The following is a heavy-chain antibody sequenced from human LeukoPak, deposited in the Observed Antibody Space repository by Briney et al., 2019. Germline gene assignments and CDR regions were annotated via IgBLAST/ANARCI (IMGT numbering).Heavy chain of an antibody. CDR3: AREFNIAVAGIYTGFDI. V-gene: IGHV3-7*03. CDR1: EFTFSSYW. CDR2: IKEDGSEK. J-gene: IGHJ3*02. D-gene: IGHD6-19*01. Sequence: GGSLRLSCAASEFTFSSYWISWVRQAPGKGLECVANIKEDGSEKRYVGSVKGRFTIFRDNAKNSLYLQMNSLRADDTAVYYCAREFNIAVAGIYTGFDIWGQGTMVTVSS.